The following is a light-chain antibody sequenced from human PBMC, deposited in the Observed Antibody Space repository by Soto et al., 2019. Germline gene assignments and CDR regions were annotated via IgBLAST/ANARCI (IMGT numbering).Light chain of an antibody. CDR2: GAS. CDR3: QHYDCSPHA. J-gene: IGKJ2*01. Sequence: EIVLTQSPGTLSLSPGEGATLSCRASQSVRSGSVAWYQQQPGHPPRLLIYGASSRATDIPDRCTGSASRKDSITTSSRLEPEDFAVYYWQHYDCSPHAFGQGTKLEIK. V-gene: IGKV3-20*01. CDR1: QSVRSGS.